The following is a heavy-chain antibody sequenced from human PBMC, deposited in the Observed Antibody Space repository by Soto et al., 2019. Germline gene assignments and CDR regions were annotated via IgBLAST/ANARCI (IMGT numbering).Heavy chain of an antibody. CDR2: INPSGGST. Sequence: GASVKVSCKASGYTFTSYYMHWVRQAPGQGLEWMGIINPSGGSTSYAQKFQGRVTMTRDTSTSTVYMELSSLRSEDTAVYYCARDYYDSSRPTYYYYYYGMDVWGQGTTVTVSS. D-gene: IGHD3-22*01. V-gene: IGHV1-46*01. CDR3: ARDYYDSSRPTYYYYYYGMDV. CDR1: GYTFTSYY. J-gene: IGHJ6*02.